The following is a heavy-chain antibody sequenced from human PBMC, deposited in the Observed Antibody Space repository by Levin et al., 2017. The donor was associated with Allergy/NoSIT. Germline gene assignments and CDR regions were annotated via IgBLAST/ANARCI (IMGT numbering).Heavy chain of an antibody. Sequence: KTSETLSLTCTVSGYSIGSGNWWGWIRQPPGKGLEWIGYIYSSGSAMYNSSLESRVSMSVDTSKNQFSLAVRSVSAADTAVYYCARRRDYDEYVVEWYFDLWGRGTLVTVSS. D-gene: IGHD4-17*01. CDR1: GYSIGSGNW. CDR2: IYSSGSA. CDR3: ARRRDYDEYVVEWYFDL. J-gene: IGHJ2*01. V-gene: IGHV4-28*01.